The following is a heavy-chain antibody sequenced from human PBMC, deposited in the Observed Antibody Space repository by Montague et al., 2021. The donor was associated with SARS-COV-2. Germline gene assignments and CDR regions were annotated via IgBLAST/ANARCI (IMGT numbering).Heavy chain of an antibody. CDR3: ARTEYNWNDWFDP. D-gene: IGHD1-20*01. V-gene: IGHV4-59*13. J-gene: IGHJ5*02. CDR2: IFHSGIT. Sequence: SETLSLTCSVSGGSISSYYWSRIRQSPGKGPEWIGYIFHSGITDYNPSLKSRVTISVDMSKNQFSLQLNSVTAADSAVYYCARTEYNWNDWFDPWGQGTLVTVSS. CDR1: GGSISSYY.